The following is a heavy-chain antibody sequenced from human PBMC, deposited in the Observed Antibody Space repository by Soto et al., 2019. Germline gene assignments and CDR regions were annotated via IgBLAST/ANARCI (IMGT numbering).Heavy chain of an antibody. Sequence: SETQSLTCTVAGGTISSYYWSWIRQPPGKGLEWIGYIYYSGSTNYNPSLKSRVTISVDTSKNQFSLKLSSVTAADTAVYYCARLMDTAMVSYFDYWGQGTLVTVSS. J-gene: IGHJ4*02. D-gene: IGHD5-18*01. CDR3: ARLMDTAMVSYFDY. CDR2: IYYSGST. V-gene: IGHV4-59*08. CDR1: GGTISSYY.